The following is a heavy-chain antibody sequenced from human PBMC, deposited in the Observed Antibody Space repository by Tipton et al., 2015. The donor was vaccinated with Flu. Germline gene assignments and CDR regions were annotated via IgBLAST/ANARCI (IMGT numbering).Heavy chain of an antibody. J-gene: IGHJ2*01. CDR1: GGSISSYY. Sequence: TLSLTCTVSGGSISSYYWSWIRQPAGKGLEWIGRIYTSGSTNYNPSLKSRVTMSVDTSKNQFSLKLSSVTAADTAVYYCARSYAKSSSSWYLNFDLWGRGTLVTVSS. CDR3: ARSYAKSSSSWYLNFDL. V-gene: IGHV4-4*07. D-gene: IGHD6-13*01. CDR2: IYTSGST.